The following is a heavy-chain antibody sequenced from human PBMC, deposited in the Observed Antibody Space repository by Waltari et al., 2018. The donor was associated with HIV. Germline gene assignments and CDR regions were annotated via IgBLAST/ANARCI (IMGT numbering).Heavy chain of an antibody. D-gene: IGHD6-13*01. CDR3: ARMGSWGAY. J-gene: IGHJ4*02. CDR2: ISSSGSTI. Sequence: EVLLVESGGGLVKPGGSLSLSCAAPGFTFCSYEMNWVRQAPGKGLEWVSYISSSGSTIYYADSVKGLFTISRDNGKNSLYLQMNSLRAEETAVYYWARMGSWGAYWGQGTLVTVSS. V-gene: IGHV3-48*03. CDR1: GFTFCSYE.